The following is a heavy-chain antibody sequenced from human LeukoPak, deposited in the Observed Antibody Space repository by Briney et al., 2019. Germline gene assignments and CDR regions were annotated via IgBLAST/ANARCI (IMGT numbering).Heavy chain of an antibody. CDR2: ISSSGSTI. J-gene: IGHJ5*02. V-gene: IGHV3-11*01. Sequence: GGSLRLSCAASGFTFSDYYMSWIRQAPGKGLEWVSYISSSGSTIYYADSVKGRFTISRDNAKNSLYLQMNSLRAEDTAVYYCARVNSNSRRWFDPWGQGTLVTVSS. CDR3: ARVNSNSRRWFDP. D-gene: IGHD6-6*01. CDR1: GFTFSDYY.